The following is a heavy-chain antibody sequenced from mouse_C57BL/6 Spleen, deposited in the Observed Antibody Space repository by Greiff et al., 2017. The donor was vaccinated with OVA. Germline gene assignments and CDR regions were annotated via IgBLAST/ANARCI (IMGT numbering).Heavy chain of an antibody. CDR1: GYTFTDYN. J-gene: IGHJ2*01. Sequence: VQLKDSGPELVKPGASVKIPCKASGYTFTDYNMDWVKQSHGKSLEWIGDINPNNGGTIYNQKFKGKATLTVDKSSSTAYMELRSLTSEDTAVYYCARRGYFDYWGQGTTLTVSS. CDR3: ARRGYFDY. CDR2: INPNNGGT. V-gene: IGHV1-18*01.